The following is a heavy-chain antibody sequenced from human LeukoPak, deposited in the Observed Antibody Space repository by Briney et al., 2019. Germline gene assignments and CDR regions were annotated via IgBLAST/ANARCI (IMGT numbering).Heavy chain of an antibody. D-gene: IGHD1-26*01. J-gene: IGHJ4*02. CDR2: ISYDGSNK. Sequence: GGSLRLSCAASGFTFSSYGMHWVRQAPGKGLEWVAVISYDGSNKYYADSVKGRFTISRDNSKNTLYLQMNSPRAEDTAVYYCAKGGGATEYYFDYWGQGTLVTVSS. CDR3: AKGGGATEYYFDY. V-gene: IGHV3-30*18. CDR1: GFTFSSYG.